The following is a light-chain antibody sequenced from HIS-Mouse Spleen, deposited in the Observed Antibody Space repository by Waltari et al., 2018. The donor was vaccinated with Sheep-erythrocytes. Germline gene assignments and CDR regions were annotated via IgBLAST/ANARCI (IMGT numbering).Light chain of an antibody. J-gene: IGLJ1*01. CDR2: DVS. V-gene: IGLV2-11*01. Sequence: QSALTQPRSVPGPPAQSVTISCTGTISDVGGYNYVSWYQQHPGKAPKLMIYDVSKRPSGVPDRFSGSKSGNTASLTISGLQAEDEADYYCCSYAGSYNHVFATGTKVTVL. CDR1: ISDVGGYNY. CDR3: CSYAGSYNHV.